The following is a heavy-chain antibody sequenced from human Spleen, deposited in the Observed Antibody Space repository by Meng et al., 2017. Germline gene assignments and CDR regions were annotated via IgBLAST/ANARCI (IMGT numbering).Heavy chain of an antibody. D-gene: IGHD3-22*01. CDR1: GGSITSPNYY. Sequence: SETLSLTCSVSGGSITSPNYYWSWIRQPAGKGLEWIGRIYRSGTTNYNPSLKSRVTISVDTSKSQFSLKLSSVTAADTAVYYCARVSDSSGYYYDDYWGQGTLVT. CDR3: ARVSDSSGYYYDDY. CDR2: IYRSGTT. V-gene: IGHV4-61*02. J-gene: IGHJ4*02.